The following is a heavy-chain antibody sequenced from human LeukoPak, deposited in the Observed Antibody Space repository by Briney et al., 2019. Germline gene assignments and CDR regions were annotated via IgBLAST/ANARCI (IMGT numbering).Heavy chain of an antibody. V-gene: IGHV3-23*01. J-gene: IGHJ4*02. CDR1: GFTFSSYA. CDR3: AKEGAIFGVVIDY. CDR2: ISGSGGST. Sequence: GGSLRLSCAASGFTFSSYAMSWVRQAPGKGLEWVSGISGSGGSTYCADSVKGRFTISRDNSKNTLYLQMNSLRAEDTAVYYCAKEGAIFGVVIDYWGQGTLVTVSS. D-gene: IGHD3-3*01.